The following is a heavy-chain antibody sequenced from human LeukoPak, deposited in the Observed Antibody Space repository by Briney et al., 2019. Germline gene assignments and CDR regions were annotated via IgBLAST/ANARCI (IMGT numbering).Heavy chain of an antibody. V-gene: IGHV4-39*02. J-gene: IGHJ5*02. CDR3: ARDYGVAGLFDP. D-gene: IGHD4-17*01. Sequence: PSETLSLTCTVSGGSIRSSYYYWGWIRQPPGKGLEWIGSIYDSGSTYYNPSLKSRVTISVDTSKNQFSLKLNSVTAADTAVYYCARDYGVAGLFDPWGQGTLVSVSS. CDR2: IYDSGST. CDR1: GGSIRSSYYY.